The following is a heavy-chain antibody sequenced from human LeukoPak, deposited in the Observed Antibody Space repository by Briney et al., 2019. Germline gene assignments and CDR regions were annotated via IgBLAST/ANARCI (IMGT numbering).Heavy chain of an antibody. D-gene: IGHD2-2*01. Sequence: GGSLRLSCAASGFTVSSNYMSWVRQAPGKGLEWVSVIYSCGSTYYADSVKGRFTISRDNSKNTLYLQMNSLRAEDTAVYYCAKEPPGIVVVPAAAIYNWFDPWGQGTLVTVSS. V-gene: IGHV3-66*03. CDR2: IYSCGST. CDR1: GFTVSSNY. CDR3: AKEPPGIVVVPAAAIYNWFDP. J-gene: IGHJ5*02.